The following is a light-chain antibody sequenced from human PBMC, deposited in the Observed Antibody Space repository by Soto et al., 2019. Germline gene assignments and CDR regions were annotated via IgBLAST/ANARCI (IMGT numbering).Light chain of an antibody. J-gene: IGKJ1*01. CDR2: DAS. Sequence: EIVLTQSPATLSLSPGERATLSCRASQSVSSSLVWYQQKPGLAPRLLIYDASNRATGIPARFSGSGSGTYFTLTISSLEPEDFAVYYCQQRRNWPQTFGQGTTVEIK. V-gene: IGKV3-11*01. CDR1: QSVSSS. CDR3: QQRRNWPQT.